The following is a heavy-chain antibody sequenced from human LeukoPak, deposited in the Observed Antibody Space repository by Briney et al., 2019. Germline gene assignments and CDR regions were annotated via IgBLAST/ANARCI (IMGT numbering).Heavy chain of an antibody. Sequence: SETLSLTCTVSGGSISSYYWSWIRQPPGKGLEWIGYIYYSGSTKYNPSLTSRVTISVDTSKNQFSLKLSSVTAADTAVYYCATSRQIQLWLEFDYWGQGTLVTVSS. CDR3: ATSRQIQLWLEFDY. J-gene: IGHJ4*02. D-gene: IGHD5-18*01. CDR2: IYYSGST. CDR1: GGSISSYY. V-gene: IGHV4-59*01.